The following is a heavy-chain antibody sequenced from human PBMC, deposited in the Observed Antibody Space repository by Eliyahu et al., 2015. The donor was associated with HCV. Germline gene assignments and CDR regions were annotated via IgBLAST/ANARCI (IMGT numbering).Heavy chain of an antibody. V-gene: IGHV3-23*01. CDR1: GFTFSSYA. Sequence: EVQLLESGGGLVQPGGSQRLSCAASGFTFSSYAMSWVRQAPGKGLEGVSGISGSGGSTYSDSVKGRFTISRDNSNNTLYLQMNSLRGEDTAVYYCASQSSGSFGHWGQGTLVTVSS. D-gene: IGHD3-22*01. J-gene: IGHJ5*02. CDR2: ISGSGGST. CDR3: ASQSSGSFGH.